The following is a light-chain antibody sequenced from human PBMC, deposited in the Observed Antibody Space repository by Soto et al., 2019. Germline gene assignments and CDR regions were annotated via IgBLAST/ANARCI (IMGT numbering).Light chain of an antibody. V-gene: IGKV3-11*01. J-gene: IGKJ5*01. CDR3: QQRSDWHPST. Sequence: EIVFTQSPATLSLSPGERATLSCRASQSVSSSLAWYQQNPGQAPRLLIYDASNRATGIPARFSGSGSGTDFTLTISSLEPEDFAAYYCQQRSDWHPSTFGQGTRLEIK. CDR2: DAS. CDR1: QSVSSS.